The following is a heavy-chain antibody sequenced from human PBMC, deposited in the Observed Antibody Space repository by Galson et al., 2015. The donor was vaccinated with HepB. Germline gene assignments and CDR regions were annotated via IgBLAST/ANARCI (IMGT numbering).Heavy chain of an antibody. CDR1: GYTFTSYA. V-gene: IGHV1-3*01. CDR3: ARAGDTAMVPYNWFDP. Sequence: SVKVSCKASGYTFTSYAMHWVRQAPGQRLEWMGWINAGNGNTKYSQKFQGRVTITRDTSASTAYMELSSLRSEDTAVYYCARAGDTAMVPYNWFDPWGQGTLVTVSS. D-gene: IGHD5-18*01. CDR2: INAGNGNT. J-gene: IGHJ5*02.